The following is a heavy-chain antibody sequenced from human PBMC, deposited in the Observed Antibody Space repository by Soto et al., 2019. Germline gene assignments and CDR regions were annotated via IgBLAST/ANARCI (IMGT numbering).Heavy chain of an antibody. J-gene: IGHJ6*03. D-gene: IGHD2-2*01. CDR1: GFTFSSYW. Sequence: EVQLVESGGGLVQPGGSLRLSCAASGFTFSSYWMHWVRQAPGKGLVWVSRINSDGSSTSYADSVKGRFTIYRDNAKNTLYLQMNSLRAEDTAVYYCAREGPTSSTSCYRDVWGKGTTVTVSS. CDR2: INSDGSST. CDR3: AREGPTSSTSCYRDV. V-gene: IGHV3-74*01.